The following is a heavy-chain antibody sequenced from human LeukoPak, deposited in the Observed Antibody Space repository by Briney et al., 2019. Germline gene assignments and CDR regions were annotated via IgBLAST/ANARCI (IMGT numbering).Heavy chain of an antibody. CDR3: ARASMGYLNWFDP. Sequence: SSETLSLTCAVYGGSFSGYYWSWTRQPPGKGLEWIGEINHSGSTNYNPSLKSRVTISVDTSKNQFSLKLSSVTAADTAVYYCARASMGYLNWFDPWGQGTLVTVSS. J-gene: IGHJ5*02. V-gene: IGHV4-34*01. CDR2: INHSGST. CDR1: GGSFSGYY. D-gene: IGHD2-15*01.